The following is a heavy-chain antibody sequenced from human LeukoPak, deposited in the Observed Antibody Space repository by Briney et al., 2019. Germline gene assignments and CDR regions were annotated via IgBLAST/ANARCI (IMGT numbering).Heavy chain of an antibody. V-gene: IGHV4-39*01. Sequence: SETLSLTCTVSVCSISSSSYYWGWIRQPPGKGLEWIGSIYYSGSTYYNPSLKSRVTISVDTSKNQFSLKLSSVTAADTAVYYCARHLSAHLSDAFDIWGQGTMVTVSS. CDR1: VCSISSSSYY. CDR3: ARHLSAHLSDAFDI. J-gene: IGHJ3*02. CDR2: IYYSGST.